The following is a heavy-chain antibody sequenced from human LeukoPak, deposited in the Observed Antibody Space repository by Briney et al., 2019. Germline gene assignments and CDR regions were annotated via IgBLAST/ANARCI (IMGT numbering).Heavy chain of an antibody. CDR1: GGSLSGYY. J-gene: IGHJ4*02. V-gene: IGHV4-34*01. CDR3: ARGPPIKYDILTGYYNFDN. CDR2: INHSGRT. D-gene: IGHD3-9*01. Sequence: PSETLSLTCVVYGGSLSGYYWTWIRQPPEKGLEWIGEINHSGRTKYNPFLMSRVTISVDTSKNQFSLKLSSVTAADTAVYYCARGPPIKYDILTGYYNFDNWGQGTLVTVSS.